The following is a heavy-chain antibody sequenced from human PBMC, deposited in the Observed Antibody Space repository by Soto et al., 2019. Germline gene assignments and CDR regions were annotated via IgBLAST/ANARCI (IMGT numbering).Heavy chain of an antibody. CDR3: ARDPCSGGRCYPEVYVFDI. CDR2: INAGNGYT. CDR1: GYTFTSYG. J-gene: IGHJ3*02. D-gene: IGHD2-15*01. Sequence: ASVKVSCKASGYTFTSYGMHWVRQAPGQRPEWMGWINAGNGYTKYSQTLQGRVAFTRDTSASTAYMKMSSLRSEDTAVYNSARDPCSGGRCYPEVYVFDIWGQGTTVTVSS. V-gene: IGHV1-3*01.